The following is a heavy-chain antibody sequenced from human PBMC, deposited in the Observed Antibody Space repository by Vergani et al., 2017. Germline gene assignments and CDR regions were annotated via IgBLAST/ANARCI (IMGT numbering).Heavy chain of an antibody. CDR1: GFSPDTSGVG. CDR3: AHKPVPFLWFGELWDDFDY. J-gene: IGHJ4*02. CDR2: IYWNDER. Sequence: QITLKESGPTLVKPTQTLTLTCTVSGFSPDTSGVGVAWFRQPPGKALECLGLIYWNDERRYSPSLSGRLTIIRYTSKNEVVLTMTNMDPADTATYYCAHKPVPFLWFGELWDDFDYWGQGTLVTVSS. V-gene: IGHV2-5*01. D-gene: IGHD3-10*01.